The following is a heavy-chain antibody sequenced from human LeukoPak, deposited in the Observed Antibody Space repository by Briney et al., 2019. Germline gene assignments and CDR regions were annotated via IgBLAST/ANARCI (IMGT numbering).Heavy chain of an antibody. CDR1: GFTFSSYA. CDR2: ISYDGSNK. CDR3: ARDPGYCSSTSCSEGDY. Sequence: GGSLRLSCAASGFTFSSYAMPWVRQAPGKGLEWVAVISYDGSNKYYADSVKGRFTISRDNSKNTLYLQMNSLRAEDTAVYYCARDPGYCSSTSCSEGDYWGQGTLVTVSS. V-gene: IGHV3-30-3*01. J-gene: IGHJ4*02. D-gene: IGHD2-2*01.